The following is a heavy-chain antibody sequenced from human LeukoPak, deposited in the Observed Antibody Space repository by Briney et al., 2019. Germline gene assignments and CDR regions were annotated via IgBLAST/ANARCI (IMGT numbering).Heavy chain of an antibody. V-gene: IGHV1-46*01. J-gene: IGHJ5*02. Sequence: ASVKVSRKASGYTFTSYYMHWVRQAPGQGLEWMGIINPSGGSTSYAQKFQGRVTMTRDTSTSTVYMELSSLRSEDTAVYYCARDPHIVVVPAANWFDPWGQGTLVTVSS. CDR2: INPSGGST. D-gene: IGHD2-2*01. CDR3: ARDPHIVVVPAANWFDP. CDR1: GYTFTSYY.